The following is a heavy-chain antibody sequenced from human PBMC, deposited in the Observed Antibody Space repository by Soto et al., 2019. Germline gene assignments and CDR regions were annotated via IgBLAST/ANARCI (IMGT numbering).Heavy chain of an antibody. V-gene: IGHV3-21*01. CDR1: GFTFSNYN. CDR3: ARVLYLDSSPYNY. J-gene: IGHJ4*02. CDR2: ISGSSDYI. D-gene: IGHD3-22*01. Sequence: PGGSLRLSCAASGFTFSNYNMNWVRQTPGKGLEWVSSISGSSDYIYYADSVKGRFTISRDNAKNSLSLQMNSLRVEDTAIYYCARVLYLDSSPYNYWGQGTLVTVSS.